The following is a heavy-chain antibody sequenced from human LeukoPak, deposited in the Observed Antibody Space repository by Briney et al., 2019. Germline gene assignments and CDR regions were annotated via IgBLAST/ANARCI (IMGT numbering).Heavy chain of an antibody. Sequence: SETLSLTCAVYGGSFSGYYWSWIRQPPGKGLEWIGEINHSGSTNYNPSLKSRVTISVDTSKNQFSLKLSSVTAADTAVYYCARGHGDIVVVPVAISGLGSSYYFDYWGQGTLVTVSS. CDR2: INHSGST. J-gene: IGHJ4*02. V-gene: IGHV4-34*01. D-gene: IGHD2-2*01. CDR1: GGSFSGYY. CDR3: ARGHGDIVVVPVAISGLGSSYYFDY.